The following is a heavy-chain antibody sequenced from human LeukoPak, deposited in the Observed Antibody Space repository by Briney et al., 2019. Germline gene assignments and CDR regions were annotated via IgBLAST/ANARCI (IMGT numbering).Heavy chain of an antibody. J-gene: IGHJ4*02. CDR1: GFTFSSYS. D-gene: IGHD1-26*01. CDR3: ARDIGGSYTAIDY. V-gene: IGHV3-21*01. CDR2: VSSSSAHI. Sequence: PGGSLRLSCAASGFTFSSYSMNWVRQAPGKGLEWVSFVSSSSAHINYADSVKGRFTISRDNPRNSLYLQMNSLRAEDTAVYYCARDIGGSYTAIDYWGQGTLVTVSS.